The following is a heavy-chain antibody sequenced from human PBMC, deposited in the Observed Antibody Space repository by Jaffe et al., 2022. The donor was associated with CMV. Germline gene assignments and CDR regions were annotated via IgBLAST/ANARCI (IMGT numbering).Heavy chain of an antibody. CDR2: ISGSGGST. D-gene: IGHD3-22*01. V-gene: IGHV3-23*01. J-gene: IGHJ4*02. Sequence: EEQLLESGGGLVQPGGSLRLACVASGFTFSTYAMTWVRQAPGKGLEWVSGISGSGGSTYYADSMKGRFTISRDNSKNTLYLQMNNLRADDTAIYYCAKDLRITMMVGRALDIWGQGTTVTVSS. CDR3: AKDLRITMMVGRALDI. CDR1: GFTFSTYA.